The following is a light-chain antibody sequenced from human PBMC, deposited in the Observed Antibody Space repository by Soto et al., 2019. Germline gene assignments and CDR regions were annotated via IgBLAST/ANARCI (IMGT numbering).Light chain of an antibody. CDR2: STS. Sequence: EIVLTQSADTLSLSPGERATLSCRASQTVGSRYLAWYQQKPGQAPRLLIYSTSSRATGIPDRFSGSGSGRDFTLTISRLEPEDFAVYYCQQYGSSPQTFGQGTKVEIK. J-gene: IGKJ1*01. CDR1: QTVGSRY. CDR3: QQYGSSPQT. V-gene: IGKV3-20*01.